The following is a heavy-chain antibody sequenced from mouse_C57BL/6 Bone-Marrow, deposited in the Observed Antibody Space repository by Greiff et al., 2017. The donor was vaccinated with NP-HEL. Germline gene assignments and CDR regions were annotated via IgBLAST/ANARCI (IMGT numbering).Heavy chain of an antibody. D-gene: IGHD2-2*01. Sequence: QVQLQQPGAELVKPGASVKMSCKASGYTFTTYPIEWMKQNHGKSLEWIGNFHPYNDDTKYNEKFKGKATLTVEKSSSTVYLELSRLTSDDSAVYYCARGYYGSPAPFFDVWGTGTTVTVSS. CDR1: GYTFTTYP. CDR3: ARGYYGSPAPFFDV. CDR2: FHPYNDDT. J-gene: IGHJ1*03. V-gene: IGHV1-47*01.